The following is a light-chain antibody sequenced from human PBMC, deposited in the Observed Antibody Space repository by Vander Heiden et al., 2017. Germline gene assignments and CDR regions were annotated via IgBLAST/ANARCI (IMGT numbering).Light chain of an antibody. CDR1: ISDVGTYNL. V-gene: IGLV2-23*02. CDR2: EVT. J-gene: IGLJ1*01. CDR3: CSYAGRTTPYV. Sequence: QSALTQPASVSGSPDRSITISCTGTISDVGTYNLVSWYQQNPGKAPRLMIYEVTKRPSGISNRFSGSKSGNTASLTISGLQADDEADYYCCSYAGRTTPYVFGAGTKVTVL.